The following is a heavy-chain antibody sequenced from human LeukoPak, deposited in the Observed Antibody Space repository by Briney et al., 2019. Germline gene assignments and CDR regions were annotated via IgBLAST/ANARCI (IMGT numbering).Heavy chain of an antibody. J-gene: IGHJ4*02. D-gene: IGHD2-15*01. Sequence: GGSLRLSCAVSGFTFSSYAMSWVRQAPGKGLEWVSAISGSGDSTYYADSVKGRFSISRDNSKNTLYLQMNSLRAEDTAVYYCARDRWRSGGSGGGDYWGQGTLVTVSS. CDR1: GFTFSSYA. CDR2: ISGSGDST. V-gene: IGHV3-23*01. CDR3: ARDRWRSGGSGGGDY.